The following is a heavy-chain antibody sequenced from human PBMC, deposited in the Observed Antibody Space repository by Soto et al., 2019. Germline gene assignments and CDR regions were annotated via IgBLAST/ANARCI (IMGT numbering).Heavy chain of an antibody. D-gene: IGHD3-10*01. CDR1: GYTFTNYG. Sequence: GASVKVSCKASGYTFTNYGISWVRQAPGQGLEWMGWISAYNGNTKYAQKFQGRVTMTTDTSTSTAYMELRSLRSDDTAVYYCARGVGSGSYYNQYKWFDPWGQGTLVTVSS. J-gene: IGHJ5*02. CDR2: ISAYNGNT. CDR3: ARGVGSGSYYNQYKWFDP. V-gene: IGHV1-18*01.